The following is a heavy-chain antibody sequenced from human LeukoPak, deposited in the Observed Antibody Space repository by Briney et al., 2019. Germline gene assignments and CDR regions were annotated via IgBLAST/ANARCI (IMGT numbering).Heavy chain of an antibody. D-gene: IGHD2-15*01. Sequence: GASVKVSCKASGYTFTSYYMHWVRQAPGQGLEWMGIINPSGGSTSYAQKFQGRVTMTRDMSTSTVYMELSSLRSEDTAVYYCARGLVVVVAATLVRAFDIWGQGTMVTVSS. CDR3: ARGLVVVVAATLVRAFDI. V-gene: IGHV1-46*01. J-gene: IGHJ3*02. CDR2: INPSGGST. CDR1: GYTFTSYY.